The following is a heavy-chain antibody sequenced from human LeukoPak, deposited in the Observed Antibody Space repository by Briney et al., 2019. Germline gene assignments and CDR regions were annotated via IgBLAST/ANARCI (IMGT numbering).Heavy chain of an antibody. V-gene: IGHV3-33*01. CDR1: GFTFSNYG. J-gene: IGHJ4*02. CDR3: ARDRNGLHDY. CDR2: IWYDGSNK. Sequence: PGRSPRLSCAASGFTFSNYGMHWVRQAPGKGLEWVAAIWYDGSNKYHADSVKGRFTISRDNSKNTLYLQMNSLRAEDTAVYYCARDRNGLHDYWGQGTLVTVSS. D-gene: IGHD2-15*01.